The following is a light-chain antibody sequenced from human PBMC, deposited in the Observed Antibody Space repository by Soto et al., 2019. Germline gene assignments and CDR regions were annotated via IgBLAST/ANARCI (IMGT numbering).Light chain of an antibody. CDR3: QQYNNWPRP. Sequence: IQLTQSPSSLSASVGDRVTITCRASEGISSNLAWYQQKPGKAPNLLIFVASTLQSGVPSRFSGSGSGTDFTLTISSLQSEDFAVYYCQQYNNWPRPFGQGTK. CDR2: VAS. J-gene: IGKJ1*01. V-gene: IGKV1-9*01. CDR1: EGISSN.